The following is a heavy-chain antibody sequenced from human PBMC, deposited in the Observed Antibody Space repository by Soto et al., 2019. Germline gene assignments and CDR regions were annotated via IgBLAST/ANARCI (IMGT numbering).Heavy chain of an antibody. V-gene: IGHV3-30*18. D-gene: IGHD3-3*01. CDR1: GFTFSSYG. CDR2: ISYDGSNK. Sequence: PGGSLRLSCAASGFTFSSYGMHWVRQAPGKGLEWVAVISYDGSNKYYADSVKGRFTISRDNSKNTLYLQMNSLRAEDTAVYYCAKSYYDFWSGYEPDYYYYYYMDVWGKGTAVTVSS. J-gene: IGHJ6*03. CDR3: AKSYYDFWSGYEPDYYYYYYMDV.